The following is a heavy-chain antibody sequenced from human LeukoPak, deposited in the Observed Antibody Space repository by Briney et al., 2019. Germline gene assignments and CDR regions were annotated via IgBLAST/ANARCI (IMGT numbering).Heavy chain of an antibody. D-gene: IGHD3-10*01. CDR1: GDTFSSYP. CDR2: IIPFLDIT. CDR3: ARRSGRDFGSGSYFDY. J-gene: IGHJ4*02. V-gene: IGHV1-69*02. Sequence: SVNVSCKASGDTFSSYPIDWVRQAPGQGLEWMGRIIPFLDITNYAQKFEGRLTVTADKSTSTAYMELSSLRSEDTAIYYCARRSGRDFGSGSYFDYWGQGTLVTVSS.